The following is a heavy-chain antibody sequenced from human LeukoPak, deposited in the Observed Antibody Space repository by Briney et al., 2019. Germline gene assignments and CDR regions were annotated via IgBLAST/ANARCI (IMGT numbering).Heavy chain of an antibody. V-gene: IGHV4-4*02. CDR1: GGSISSSNW. CDR2: IYHSGST. D-gene: IGHD3-10*01. J-gene: IGHJ4*02. CDR3: ARGRSGHGGLDY. Sequence: SGTLSLTCAVSGGSISSSNWWSWVRQPPGKGLEWIGEIYHSGSTNYNPSLKSRATISVDKSKNQFSLKLSSVTAADTAVYYCARGRSGHGGLDYWGQGTLVTVSS.